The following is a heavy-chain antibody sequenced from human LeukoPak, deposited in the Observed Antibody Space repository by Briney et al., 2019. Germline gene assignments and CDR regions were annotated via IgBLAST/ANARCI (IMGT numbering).Heavy chain of an antibody. CDR3: ARVGDHYHWNFDL. V-gene: IGHV3-53*01. CDR1: GFSVGTKY. D-gene: IGHD3-10*01. Sequence: AGGSLRLSCAASGFSVGTKYMNWVRQAPGKGLEWISILYSGGDTYYADSVKGRFTVSRDNSRNTLSLQMNSLRVEDTAVYYCARVGDHYHWNFDLWGRSTLVTVSS. CDR2: LYSGGDT. J-gene: IGHJ2*01.